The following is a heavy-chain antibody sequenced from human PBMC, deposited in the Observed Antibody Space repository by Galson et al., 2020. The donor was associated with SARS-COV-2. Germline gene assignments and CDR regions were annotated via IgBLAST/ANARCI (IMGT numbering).Heavy chain of an antibody. J-gene: IGHJ6*02. CDR1: GYNFTNYW. Sequence: GESLKISCTGSGYNFTNYWIAWVRQMPGKGLEWMGIIYPDDFDTRYSPSFQGQVTISADKSISTAYLQWSSLKASDTAMYYCARRFLEGYYYGMDVWGQGTTVTVSS. CDR2: IYPDDFDT. V-gene: IGHV5-51*01. D-gene: IGHD3-3*01. CDR3: ARRFLEGYYYGMDV.